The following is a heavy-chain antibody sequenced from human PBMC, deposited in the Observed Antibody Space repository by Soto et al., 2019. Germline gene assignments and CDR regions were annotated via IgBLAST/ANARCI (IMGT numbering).Heavy chain of an antibody. CDR2: ISGSGDSI. J-gene: IGHJ4*02. D-gene: IGHD4-17*01. CDR3: AKVDYGENFDS. CDR1: GFTFTNYG. Sequence: PGGSLRLSCAASGFTFTNYGMNWVRQAPGRGLEWVSSISGSGDSIYYADSVKGRFTISRDNSKSTLYLQMNSLSAGDTAVYYCAKVDYGENFDSWGQGTPVTVSS. V-gene: IGHV3-23*01.